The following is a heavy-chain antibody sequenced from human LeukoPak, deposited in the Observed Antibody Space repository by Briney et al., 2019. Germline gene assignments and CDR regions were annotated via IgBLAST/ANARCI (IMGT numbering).Heavy chain of an antibody. CDR1: GFTFSTYS. D-gene: IGHD5-12*01. J-gene: IGHJ4*02. V-gene: IGHV3-48*02. CDR2: ISSSSTTI. CDR3: ARGEWLRFYYFDY. Sequence: GGSLRLSCAASGFTFSTYSVNWVRQAPGKGLEWVSYISSSSTTIYYADSVKGRFTISRDNAKNSLYLQMNSLRDEDTAVYYCARGEWLRFYYFDYWGQGTLVTVSS.